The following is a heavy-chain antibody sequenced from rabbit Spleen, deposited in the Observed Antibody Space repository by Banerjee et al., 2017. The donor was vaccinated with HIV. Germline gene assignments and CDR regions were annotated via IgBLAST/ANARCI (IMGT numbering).Heavy chain of an antibody. CDR1: GFTLSSYY. CDR3: ARDPTGDGVSYFTL. CDR2: IAGSSSGFT. Sequence: QEQLEESAGGLVQPGGSLKLSCKASGFTLSSYYMCWVRQAPGKGLEWISCIAGSSSGFTYSATWAKGRFTCSKTSSTTVTLQMTSLTVADTATYFCARDPTGDGVSYFTLWGQGTLVTVS. J-gene: IGHJ4*01. D-gene: IGHD2-1*01. V-gene: IGHV1S45*01.